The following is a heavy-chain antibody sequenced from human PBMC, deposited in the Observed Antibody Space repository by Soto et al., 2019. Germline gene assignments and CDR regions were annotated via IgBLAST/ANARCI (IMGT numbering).Heavy chain of an antibody. Sequence: LRLSCAASGFTFSSYAMHWVRQAPGKGLEWVAVISYDGSNKYYADSVKGRFTISRDNSKNTLYLQMNSLRAEDTAVYYCARDIRVTNDYFDYWGQGTLVTVSS. J-gene: IGHJ4*02. CDR2: ISYDGSNK. CDR1: GFTFSSYA. CDR3: ARDIRVTNDYFDY. V-gene: IGHV3-30-3*01. D-gene: IGHD2-21*02.